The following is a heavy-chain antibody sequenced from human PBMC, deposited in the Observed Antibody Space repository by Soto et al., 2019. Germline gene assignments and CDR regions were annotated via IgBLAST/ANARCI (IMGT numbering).Heavy chain of an antibody. D-gene: IGHD2-2*01. J-gene: IGHJ4*02. Sequence: EVQLLESGGGLVQPGGSLRLSCAASGFTFSSYAMSWVRQAPGKWLEWVSAISGSGGSTYYADSVKGRFTISRDNSKNTLYLQMNSLRAEDTAVYYCAKDDEDIVVVPAPIGYWGQGTLVTGSS. V-gene: IGHV3-23*01. CDR2: ISGSGGST. CDR3: AKDDEDIVVVPAPIGY. CDR1: GFTFSSYA.